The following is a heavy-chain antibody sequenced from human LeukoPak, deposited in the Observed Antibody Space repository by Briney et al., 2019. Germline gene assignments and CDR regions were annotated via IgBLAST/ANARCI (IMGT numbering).Heavy chain of an antibody. Sequence: GASVKVSCKASGGTFSSYAISWARQAPGQRLEWMGWISPNNGNTHYAQGVQGRVTMTTDTSRSTAYMELRSLRSDDTAVYYCTRVRNSNNWWGAFDIWGQGTMITVS. V-gene: IGHV1-18*01. CDR2: ISPNNGNT. CDR1: GGTFSSYA. D-gene: IGHD1-1*01. CDR3: TRVRNSNNWWGAFDI. J-gene: IGHJ3*02.